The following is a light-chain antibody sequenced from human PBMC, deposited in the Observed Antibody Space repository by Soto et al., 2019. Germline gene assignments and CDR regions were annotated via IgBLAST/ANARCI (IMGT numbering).Light chain of an antibody. CDR3: SSYAGSRGV. CDR1: SSDVGGYNY. J-gene: IGLJ1*01. Sequence: SVLTKPASATGSPGESVTISCTGTSSDVGGYNYVSWYQQHPGKAPKLMIYEVSKRPSGVPDRFSGSKSGNTASLTVSGLQAEDEADYYCSSYAGSRGVFGTGTKVTVL. CDR2: EVS. V-gene: IGLV2-8*01.